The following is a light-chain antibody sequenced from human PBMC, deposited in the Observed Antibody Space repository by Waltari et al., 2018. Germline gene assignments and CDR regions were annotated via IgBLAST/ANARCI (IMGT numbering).Light chain of an antibody. CDR2: GAS. CDR3: QKYVNLPAT. J-gene: IGKJ1*01. CDR1: QSVGKY. Sequence: IVLTQSPGTLSLSPGERATLSCRASQSVGKYLAWYQQKPGQAPRLLIYGASTRATGIPDRVSGRGSGTDFSLTISRLEPEDFAVYYCQKYVNLPATFGQGTKVEI. V-gene: IGKV3-20*01.